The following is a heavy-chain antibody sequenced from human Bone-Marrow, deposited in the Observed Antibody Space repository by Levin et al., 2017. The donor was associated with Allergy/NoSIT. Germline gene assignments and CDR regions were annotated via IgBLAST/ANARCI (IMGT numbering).Heavy chain of an antibody. V-gene: IGHV3-21*01. CDR2: ISAGGNYI. CDR3: ASWAMYHYDRSAFDYFYYATDV. D-gene: IGHD3-22*01. CDR1: GILFSSYD. J-gene: IGHJ6*02. Sequence: GESLKISCAASGILFSSYDMNWVRQAPGKGLEWVSSISAGGNYIYYADSVKGRFTISRDNAKNSLFLQMNSLRAEDTAVYYCASWAMYHYDRSAFDYFYYATDVWGQGTTVTVSS.